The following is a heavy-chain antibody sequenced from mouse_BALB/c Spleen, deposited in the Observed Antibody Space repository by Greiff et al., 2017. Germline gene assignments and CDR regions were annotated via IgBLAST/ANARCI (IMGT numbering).Heavy chain of an antibody. CDR1: GFTFSSFG. CDR2: ISSGSSTI. V-gene: IGHV5-17*02. CDR3: ARGRGSYYFDY. D-gene: IGHD3-2*02. Sequence: EVKLQESGGGLVQPGGSRKLSCAASGFTFSSFGMHWVRQAPEKGLEWVAYISSGSSTIYYADTVKGRFTISRDNPKNTLFLQMTSLRSEDTAMYYCARGRGSYYFDYWGQGTTLTVSS. J-gene: IGHJ2*01.